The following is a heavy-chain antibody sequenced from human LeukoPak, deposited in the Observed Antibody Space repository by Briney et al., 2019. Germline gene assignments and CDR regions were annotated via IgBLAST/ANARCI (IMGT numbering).Heavy chain of an antibody. CDR1: GYTFTSYD. V-gene: IGHV1-8*01. Sequence: GASVKVSCKASGYTFTSYDINWVRQATGQGLEWMGWMNPNSGNTGYAQKFQGRVTMTRNTSISTAYMELSSLRSEDTAVYYCARDIWQQLVRDPYYYYGMDVWGQGTTVTVSS. CDR3: ARDIWQQLVRDPYYYYGMDV. D-gene: IGHD6-13*01. CDR2: MNPNSGNT. J-gene: IGHJ6*02.